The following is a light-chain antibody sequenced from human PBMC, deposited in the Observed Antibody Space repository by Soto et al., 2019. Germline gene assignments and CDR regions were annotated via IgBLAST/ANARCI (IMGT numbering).Light chain of an antibody. J-gene: IGKJ1*01. V-gene: IGKV3D-15*01. CDR1: QSVSIL. CDR3: QQYNSYSRT. CDR2: GAS. Sequence: EIVMTQSPATLSVSPGERATLSCRASQSVSILLAWYQQKPGQAPRLLIYGASSRATGIPDRFSGSGSGTDFTLTISSLQPDDFATYYCQQYNSYSRTFGQGTKVDIK.